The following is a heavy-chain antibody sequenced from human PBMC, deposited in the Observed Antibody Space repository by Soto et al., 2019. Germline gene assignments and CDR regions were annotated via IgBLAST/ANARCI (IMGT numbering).Heavy chain of an antibody. CDR3: ARSQVGGYSYGEYYYFDY. D-gene: IGHD5-18*01. CDR2: ISYDGSNK. Sequence: QVQLVESGGGVVQPGRSLRLSCAASGFTFSSYAMHWVRQAPGKGLEWVAVISYDGSNKYYAASVKGRFTISRENSKKTLYLQMNSLRAEDTAVYYCARSQVGGYSYGEYYYFDYWGQGTLVTVSS. J-gene: IGHJ4*02. CDR1: GFTFSSYA. V-gene: IGHV3-30-3*01.